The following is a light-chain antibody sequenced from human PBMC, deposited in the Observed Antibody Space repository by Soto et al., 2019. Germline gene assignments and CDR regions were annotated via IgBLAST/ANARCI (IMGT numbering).Light chain of an antibody. CDR3: CSYAGTYTRV. Sequence: QSALTQPRSVSGSPGQSVTISCTRTSSDVDNYNNVSWYQQHPGKAPKLLIYDVNKRPSGVPYRFSGSKSGNTASLTISGLQAGDDADYFCCSYAGTYTRVFGTGTKVTVL. CDR2: DVN. V-gene: IGLV2-11*01. J-gene: IGLJ1*01. CDR1: SSDVDNYNN.